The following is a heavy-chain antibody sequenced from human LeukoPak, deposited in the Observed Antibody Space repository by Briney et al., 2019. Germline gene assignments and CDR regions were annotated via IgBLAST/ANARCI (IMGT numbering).Heavy chain of an antibody. Sequence: ASVNVSCKASGYTFNRYDINWVRQATGQGLEWMGWMNPNSGNTGHAQKFQDRVTITRDTSMSTAYMELSSLRSEDTAVYYCARAERRSYDFWGDQHYCYMDVWGEGTTVTVSS. D-gene: IGHD3-3*01. CDR2: MNPNSGNT. CDR1: GYTFNRYD. V-gene: IGHV1-8*03. J-gene: IGHJ6*03. CDR3: ARAERRSYDFWGDQHYCYMDV.